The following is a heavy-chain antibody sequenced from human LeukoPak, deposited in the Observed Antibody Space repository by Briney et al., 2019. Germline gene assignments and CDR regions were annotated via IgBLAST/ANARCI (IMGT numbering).Heavy chain of an antibody. V-gene: IGHV4-59*01. CDR3: ARTEYYFDH. J-gene: IGHJ4*02. D-gene: IGHD3-10*01. CDR2: IYYSGST. CDR1: GGSISSYY. Sequence: SETLSLTCTVSGGSISSYYWSWIRQPPGKGLEWIGYIYYSGSTNYNPSLKSRVTMSVDTSKKQFSLRVSSVTAADTAVYYCARTEYYFDHWGQGTLVTVSS.